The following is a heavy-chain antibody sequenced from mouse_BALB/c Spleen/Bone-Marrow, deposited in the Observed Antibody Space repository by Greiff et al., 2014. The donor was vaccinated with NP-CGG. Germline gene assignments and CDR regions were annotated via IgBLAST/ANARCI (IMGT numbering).Heavy chain of an antibody. CDR2: VSPGNSDT. CDR1: GYTFTTYW. D-gene: IGHD2-14*01. CDR3: TRDAVYRYDESMDY. Sequence: VQLQQSGTVLARPGASVKMSCKASGYTFTTYWMHWVKQRPGQGLEWIGAVSPGNSDTTYNQKFKGKAKLTAVTSTSTAYMELISQTNEDSAVDFCTRDAVYRYDESMDYWGQGTSVTVSS. J-gene: IGHJ4*01. V-gene: IGHV1-5*01.